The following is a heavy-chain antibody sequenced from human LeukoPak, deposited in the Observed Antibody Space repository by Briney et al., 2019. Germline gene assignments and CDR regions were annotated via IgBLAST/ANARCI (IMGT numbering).Heavy chain of an antibody. CDR3: ANQGRRIGQQMVTIYGMDV. V-gene: IGHV3-9*01. J-gene: IGHJ6*02. CDR1: GFTFDDYA. D-gene: IGHD6-13*01. Sequence: PGGSLRLSCTVSGFTFDDYAKHWVRHAQGKGLERVSGMCWNSGSIGYADSVKGRLTITRDNAKNSLYLQMNSLRAEDTALYYCANQGRRIGQQMVTIYGMDVWGQGTTVTVSS. CDR2: MCWNSGSI.